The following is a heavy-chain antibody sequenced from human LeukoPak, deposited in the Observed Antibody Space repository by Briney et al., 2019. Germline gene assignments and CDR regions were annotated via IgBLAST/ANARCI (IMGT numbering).Heavy chain of an antibody. D-gene: IGHD4-17*01. CDR2: IYWDDDN. CDR3: RFRDYGRKTNPKRYSYDQLDV. V-gene: IGHV2-5*02. Sequence: SGPTLVNPTQTLTLTCTFSGFSLTTSGVGVGWIRQPPGKALEWLALIYWDDDNRYSPSMKSRLTITKDTSKNQVVLTMTNMDPVDTATYYSRFRDYGRKTNPKRYSYDQLDVWGKGITVTVSS. CDR1: GFSLTTSGVG. J-gene: IGHJ6*04.